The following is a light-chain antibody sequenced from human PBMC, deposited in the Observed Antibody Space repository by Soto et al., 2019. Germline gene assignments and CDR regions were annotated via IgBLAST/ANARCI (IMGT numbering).Light chain of an antibody. CDR1: QSVLYSSNNKNY. CDR3: QQYYSTPPT. V-gene: IGKV4-1*01. CDR2: WAP. Sequence: DIVMTQSPDSLAVSLGERATINCKSSQSVLYSSNNKNYLAWYQQKPGQPPKLLIYWAPTRESGVPDRFSGSGSWTDFPLTISSLPAEDVAIYYCQQYYSTPPTFGPGTKVDIK. J-gene: IGKJ3*01.